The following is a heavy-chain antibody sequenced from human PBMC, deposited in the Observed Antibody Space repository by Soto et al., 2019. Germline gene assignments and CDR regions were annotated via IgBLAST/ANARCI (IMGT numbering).Heavy chain of an antibody. CDR3: GRLEGLATISYYFDY. CDR1: GGSVSRSSYY. J-gene: IGHJ4*02. Sequence: SETLSLTCTVSGGSVSRSSYYWGWVRQPPGKGLEWIGSVYYSGSTYYNPSPESRVTISVDKSKNQFSLKLMSLSAADTAVYYCGRLEGLATISYYFDYWGQGALVTVSS. V-gene: IGHV4-39*01. D-gene: IGHD3-9*01. CDR2: VYYSGST.